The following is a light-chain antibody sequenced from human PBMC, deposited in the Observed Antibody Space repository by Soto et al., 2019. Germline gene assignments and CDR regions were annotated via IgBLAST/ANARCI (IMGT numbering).Light chain of an antibody. CDR2: GAS. V-gene: IGKV3-20*01. CDR1: QSVSSSY. J-gene: IGKJ3*01. CDR3: QQYGYSLFT. Sequence: EIVLTQSPGTLSLSPGERATLSCRASQSVSSSYLTWYQQKPGQAPRLLIYGASGRATGIPDRVSGSGSGTDFTLTISRLEPEDFAVYYCQQYGYSLFTFGPGTKVDIK.